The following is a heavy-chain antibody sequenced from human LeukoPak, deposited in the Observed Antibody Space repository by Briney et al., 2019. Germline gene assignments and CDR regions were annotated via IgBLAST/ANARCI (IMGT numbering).Heavy chain of an antibody. Sequence: SETLPLTCTVSGVSISRYYWSWIRQPPGKGLEWIGEINHSGSTNYNPSLKSRVTISVDTSKNQFSLKLSSVTAADTAVYYCARIARGNPYYYYYMDVWGKGTTVTISS. D-gene: IGHD4-23*01. V-gene: IGHV4-34*01. CDR1: GVSISRYY. CDR3: ARIARGNPYYYYYMDV. J-gene: IGHJ6*03. CDR2: INHSGST.